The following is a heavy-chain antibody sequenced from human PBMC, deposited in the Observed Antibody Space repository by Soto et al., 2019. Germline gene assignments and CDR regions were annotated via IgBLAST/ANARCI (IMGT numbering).Heavy chain of an antibody. D-gene: IGHD2-2*01. Sequence: EVQLLESGGGLVQPGGSLRLSCVGSGHTFHNYAMTWVRQAPGKGLEWVSGISGSGGSTYYADAVRGRFTISRDDSKNTLYLKMTSLRAEETAVYYCAKVSRGIGVVPAALNGGQGTLVTVSS. J-gene: IGHJ4*02. CDR1: GHTFHNYA. V-gene: IGHV3-23*01. CDR3: AKVSRGIGVVPAALN. CDR2: ISGSGGST.